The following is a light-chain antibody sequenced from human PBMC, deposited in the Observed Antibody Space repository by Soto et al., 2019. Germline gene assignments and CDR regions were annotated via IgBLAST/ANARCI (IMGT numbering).Light chain of an antibody. CDR2: GDN. J-gene: IGLJ1*01. CDR3: ISYTSSTAYV. V-gene: IGLV1-40*01. CDR1: SSNIGADND. Sequence: QSVLTQPPSVSGAPGQRVILSCTGGSSNIGADNDVHWYQQTPGRAPKLLIYGDNNRPSGVPDRFSGSKSGTSASLAITGLQAEDEADYYCISYTSSTAYVFGTGTKLTVL.